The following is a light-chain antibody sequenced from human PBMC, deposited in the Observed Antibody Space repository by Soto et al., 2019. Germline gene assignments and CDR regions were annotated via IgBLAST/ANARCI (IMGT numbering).Light chain of an antibody. CDR3: QQYQNLWT. V-gene: IGKV3D-15*01. J-gene: IGKJ1*01. CDR2: GAS. CDR1: QSVNSN. Sequence: EPVMTQSPATLSVSPGARATLSCRASQSVNSNLAWYQQKPGQAPSLLIYGASSRATGIPDRFSGSGSGTEFTLTISSLHSEFFAVDYCQQYQNLWTFGQGTKVDIK.